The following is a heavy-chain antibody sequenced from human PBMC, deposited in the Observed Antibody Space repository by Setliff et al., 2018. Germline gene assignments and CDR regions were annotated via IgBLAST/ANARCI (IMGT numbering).Heavy chain of an antibody. D-gene: IGHD2-15*01. V-gene: IGHV3-33*08. J-gene: IGHJ4*02. CDR3: ARTCSGSGCYAGLEF. CDR2: IWDDGGNK. Sequence: SLRLSCAASGFTFSTYRMHWVRQAPGKGLEWVAVIWDDGGNKYHADSVKGRFTISRDNSKNTLYLQMNSLRPEDTAVYYCARTCSGSGCYAGLEFWGQGTPVTVSS. CDR1: GFTFSTYR.